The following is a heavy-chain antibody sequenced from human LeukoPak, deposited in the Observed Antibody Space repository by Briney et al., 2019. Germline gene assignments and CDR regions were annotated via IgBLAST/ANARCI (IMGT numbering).Heavy chain of an antibody. D-gene: IGHD5-24*01. V-gene: IGHV1-69*04. Sequence: SVKVPCKASGDTFSSDAISWVRQAPGQGLEWMGRIIPIVGIANYAQKFQGRVTITADKSTTTAYMELSSLRSEDTAVYYCARGPTVESSPFDYWGQGTLVTVSS. CDR2: IIPIVGIA. CDR1: GDTFSSDA. J-gene: IGHJ4*02. CDR3: ARGPTVESSPFDY.